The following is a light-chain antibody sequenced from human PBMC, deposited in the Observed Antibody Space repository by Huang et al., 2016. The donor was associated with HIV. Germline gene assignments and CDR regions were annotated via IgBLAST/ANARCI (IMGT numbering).Light chain of an antibody. CDR1: QSVGNN. V-gene: IGKV3-15*01. CDR3: QQYTNWPPIT. CDR2: GAS. Sequence: EIVMTQSPATLSVSPGERATLSCRASQSVGNNLAWYQQKPGQAPRLLIYGASARATGIPSRFSGSGSGTAFTLTISSLQSEDFAVYYCQQYTNWPPITFGQGTRLEMK. J-gene: IGKJ5*01.